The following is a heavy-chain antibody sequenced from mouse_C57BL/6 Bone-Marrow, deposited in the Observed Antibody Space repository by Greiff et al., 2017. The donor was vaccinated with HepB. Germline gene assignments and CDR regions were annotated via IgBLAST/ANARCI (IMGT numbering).Heavy chain of an antibody. CDR1: GFTFSSYA. CDR3: ARDEGLRNYFDY. CDR2: ISDGGSYT. D-gene: IGHD2-4*01. J-gene: IGHJ2*01. Sequence: EVMLVESGGGLVKPGGSLKLSCAASGFTFSSYAMSWVRQTPEKRLEWVATISDGGSYTYYPENVKGRFTISRDNAKNNLYLQMSHLKSEDTAMYYCARDEGLRNYFDYWGQGTTLTVSS. V-gene: IGHV5-4*01.